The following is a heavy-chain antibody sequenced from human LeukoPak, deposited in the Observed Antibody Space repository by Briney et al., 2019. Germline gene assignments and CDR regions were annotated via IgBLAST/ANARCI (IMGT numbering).Heavy chain of an antibody. Sequence: SETLSLTCAVYGGSFSGYYWSWIRLPPGKWLEWIGEINHSGSTNYNPSLKSRVTISVDTSKNQFSLKLSSVTAADTAVYYCASRRCSGYFLHYWGQGTLVTVSS. V-gene: IGHV4-34*01. J-gene: IGHJ4*02. CDR2: INHSGST. CDR1: GGSFSGYY. CDR3: ASRRCSGYFLHY. D-gene: IGHD5-12*01.